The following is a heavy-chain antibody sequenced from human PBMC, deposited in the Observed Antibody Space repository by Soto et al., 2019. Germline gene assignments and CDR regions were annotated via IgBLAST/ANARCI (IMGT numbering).Heavy chain of an antibody. D-gene: IGHD4-17*01. CDR2: IYSGGST. J-gene: IGHJ4*02. CDR3: ARVRYGDYVDY. V-gene: IGHV3-66*01. Sequence: GGSLRLSCAASGFTVSSNYMSWVRQAPGKGLEWVSVIYSGGSTYYADSVKGRFTISRDNSKNTLYLQMNSLRAEDTAVYYCARVRYGDYVDYWGQGTLVTVSS. CDR1: GFTVSSNY.